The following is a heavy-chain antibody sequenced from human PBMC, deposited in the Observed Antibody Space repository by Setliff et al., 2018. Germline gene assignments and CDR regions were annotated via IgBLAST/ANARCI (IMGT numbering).Heavy chain of an antibody. D-gene: IGHD4-17*01. CDR1: GDSISNYY. J-gene: IGHJ4*02. CDR3: ARVRNDYPYYIDS. Sequence: ETLSLTCTVSGDSISNYYWNWIRQPAGKGLEWIGRIYASGRTDYNPSLQSRVSISLDTSQSQFSLRLSSVTAADTALYFCARVRNDYPYYIDSWGQGTLVTVSS. V-gene: IGHV4-4*07. CDR2: IYASGRT.